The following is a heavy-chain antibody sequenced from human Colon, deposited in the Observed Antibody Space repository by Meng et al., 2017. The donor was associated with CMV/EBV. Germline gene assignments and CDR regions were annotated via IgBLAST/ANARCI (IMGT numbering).Heavy chain of an antibody. Sequence: GSLRLSCTVSGGSITSSFWSWIRQPPGKGLEWIGYIYHSGTTNYNPSLKSRVTMSLDTSQNQFSLRLTSVTSADTAVYYCARVGGGGYNLRLYYFDYWGQGTLVTVSS. D-gene: IGHD5-24*01. CDR1: GGSITSSF. CDR3: ARVGGGGYNLRLYYFDY. V-gene: IGHV4-59*01. CDR2: IYHSGTT. J-gene: IGHJ4*02.